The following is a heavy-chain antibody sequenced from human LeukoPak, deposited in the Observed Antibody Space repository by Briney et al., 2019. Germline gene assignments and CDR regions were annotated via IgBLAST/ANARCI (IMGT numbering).Heavy chain of an antibody. CDR1: GFTFSYAW. J-gene: IGHJ4*02. CDR2: IKSKTNGGTT. CDR3: TTDKGRYCGGDCSSDY. V-gene: IGHV3-15*01. D-gene: IGHD2-21*02. Sequence: GGSLRLSCAASGFTFSYAWMSWVRQPPGKGLEWVGRIKSKTNGGTTDYAAPVKGRFIISRDDSKNTLYLQMNSLKNEGTAMYYCTTDKGRYCGGDCSSDYWGQGTLVTVSS.